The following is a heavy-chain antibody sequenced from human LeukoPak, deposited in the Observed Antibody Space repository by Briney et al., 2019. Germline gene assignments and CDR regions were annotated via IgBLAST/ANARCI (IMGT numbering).Heavy chain of an antibody. V-gene: IGHV3-48*01. CDR1: GFTFSSYS. Sequence: GGSLRLSCAAXGFTFSSYSMNWVRQAPGKGLEWVSYISSSSSTIYYADSVKGRFTISRDNAKNSLYLQMNSLRAEDTAVYYCARDGVTIFGVVTRWGQGTLVTVSS. CDR3: ARDGVTIFGVVTR. CDR2: ISSSSSTI. J-gene: IGHJ4*02. D-gene: IGHD3-3*01.